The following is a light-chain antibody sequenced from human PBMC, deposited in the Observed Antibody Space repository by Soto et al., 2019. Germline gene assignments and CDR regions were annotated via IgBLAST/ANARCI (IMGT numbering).Light chain of an antibody. V-gene: IGKV3-15*01. CDR2: GAS. Sequence: EIVMTQSPATLSVSTGERATLSCRASQSVSSNLAWYQQKPGKAPRLLIYGASTRATGIPARFSGSGSGTEFTLTISSLQSEDFAVYYCHQYNNWPRTFGQGTKVEIK. J-gene: IGKJ1*01. CDR1: QSVSSN. CDR3: HQYNNWPRT.